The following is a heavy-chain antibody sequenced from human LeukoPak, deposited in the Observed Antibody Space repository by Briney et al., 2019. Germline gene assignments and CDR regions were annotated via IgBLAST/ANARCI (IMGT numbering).Heavy chain of an antibody. J-gene: IGHJ4*02. CDR3: ARGGIPESGIDEFDY. CDR1: GFTFIDYD. D-gene: IGHD6-19*01. CDR2: IGIRGDT. Sequence: GSLRLSCAASGFTFIDYDMHWVRQVIGKGLEWVSAIGIRGDTHYSGSVKGRFTISRENAESSLYLQMNSQRAEDTAVYYCARGGIPESGIDEFDYCGQGTLVTVSS. V-gene: IGHV3-13*01.